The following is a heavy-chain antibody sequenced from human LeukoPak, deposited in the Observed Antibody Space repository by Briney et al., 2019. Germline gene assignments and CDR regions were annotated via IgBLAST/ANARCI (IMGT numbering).Heavy chain of an antibody. Sequence: PSETLSLTCTVSGGSISSYYWSWIRQPAGKGLEWIGRIYTSGSTNYNPSLKSRVTMSVDTSKNQFSLKLSSVTAADTAVYYCARSGAYYDILTGRKPYNWFDPWGQGTLVTVSS. CDR2: IYTSGST. J-gene: IGHJ5*02. D-gene: IGHD3-9*01. V-gene: IGHV4-4*07. CDR3: ARSGAYYDILTGRKPYNWFDP. CDR1: GGSISSYY.